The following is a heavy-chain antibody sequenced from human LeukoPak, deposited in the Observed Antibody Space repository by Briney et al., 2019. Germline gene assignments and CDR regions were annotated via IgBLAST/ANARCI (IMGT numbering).Heavy chain of an antibody. CDR1: GFTFSSNW. V-gene: IGHV3-7*01. CDR2: IRNDGGEE. Sequence: GGSLRLSCAPSGFTFSSNWMSWVRQAPGKGLEWVASIRNDGGEEFYVDSVKGRFTISRDNARNSLYLQLNSLRVEDTAVYYCARIPNAYCFDSWSQGSLVTVSS. D-gene: IGHD3-16*01. CDR3: ARIPNAYCFDS. J-gene: IGHJ4*02.